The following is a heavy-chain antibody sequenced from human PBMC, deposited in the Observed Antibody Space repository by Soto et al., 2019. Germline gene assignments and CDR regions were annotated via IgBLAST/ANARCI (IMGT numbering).Heavy chain of an antibody. D-gene: IGHD3-22*01. CDR2: INPNSGGT. Sequence: ASVKVSCKASGYTFTGYYMHWVRQAPGQGLEWMGWINPNSGGTNYAQKFQGWVTMTRDTSISTAYMALSRLRSGDTAVYYCARVDSYDSSGYYYAFDIWGQGTMVTVSS. J-gene: IGHJ3*02. CDR3: ARVDSYDSSGYYYAFDI. CDR1: GYTFTGYY. V-gene: IGHV1-2*04.